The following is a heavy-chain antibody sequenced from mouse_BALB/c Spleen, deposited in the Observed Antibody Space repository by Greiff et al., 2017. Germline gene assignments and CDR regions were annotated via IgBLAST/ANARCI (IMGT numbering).Heavy chain of an antibody. D-gene: IGHD2-13*01. CDR1: GYTFTSYW. Sequence: QVQLQQSGAELARPGASVKLSCKASGYTFTSYWMQWVKQRPGQGLEWIGSIYPGDGDTRYTQKFKGKATLTADKSSSTAYMQLSSLASEDSAVYYCARKGTTGVFDYWGQGTTLTVSS. CDR3: ARKGTTGVFDY. CDR2: IYPGDGDT. V-gene: IGHV1-87*01. J-gene: IGHJ2*01.